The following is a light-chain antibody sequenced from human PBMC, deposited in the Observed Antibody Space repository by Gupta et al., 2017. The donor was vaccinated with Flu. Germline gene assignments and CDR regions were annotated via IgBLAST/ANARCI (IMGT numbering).Light chain of an antibody. CDR3: CSSAGSNIHGV. J-gene: IGLJ3*02. CDR1: SNDVGGSNH. Sequence: QSALTQPRSVSASPGQSVTISCTGTSNDVGGSNHVSWYQQHPGKAPKVIVYDVSQRPSGVPDRCSGSKSGNTATLTISGLQAEDVADDDCCSSAGSNIHGVFGGGTKVTVL. CDR2: DVS. V-gene: IGLV2-11*01.